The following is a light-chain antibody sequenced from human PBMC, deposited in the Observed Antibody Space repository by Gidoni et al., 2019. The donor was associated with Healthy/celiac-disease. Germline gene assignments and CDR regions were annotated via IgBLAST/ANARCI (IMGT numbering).Light chain of an antibody. CDR2: AAS. V-gene: IGKV1-9*01. J-gene: IGKJ5*01. Sequence: DTQLTQSPSFLSASVGDRVTITCRASQGISSYLAWYQQKPGKAPKLLIYAASTLQSGVPSRFSGSGSGTEFTLTISSLQPEDFATYYCQQLNSYPRITFGQGTRLEIK. CDR3: QQLNSYPRIT. CDR1: QGISSY.